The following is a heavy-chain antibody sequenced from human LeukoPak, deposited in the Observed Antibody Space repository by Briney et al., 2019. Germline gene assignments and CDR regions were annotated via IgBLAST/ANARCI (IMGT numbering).Heavy chain of an antibody. CDR3: AKDRLMGATKFFDY. V-gene: IGHV3-33*06. J-gene: IGHJ4*02. Sequence: GGSLRLSCAASGFIFSSYAVNWVRQAPGKGLEWVAVIWNNGNNKYADSVKGRFTISRDNSKNTLYLHMNGLRVDDSAVYYCAKDRLMGATKFFDYWGQGTLVTVSS. CDR2: IWNNGNNK. D-gene: IGHD1-26*01. CDR1: GFIFSSYA.